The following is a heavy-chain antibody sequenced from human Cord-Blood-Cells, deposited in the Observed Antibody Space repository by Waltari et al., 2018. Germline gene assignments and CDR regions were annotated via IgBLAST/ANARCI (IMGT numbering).Heavy chain of an antibody. CDR1: GYTLTELS. J-gene: IGHJ4*02. Sequence: QVQLVQSGAEVKKPGASVKVSCKVSGYTLTELSMHWVRQAPGKGLEWMGGFDPRECETIYAQKFQDRVTMTEDTSTDTAYRELSSLRSEDTAVYYCATRLSGSYFTTDYWGQGTLVTVSS. CDR2: FDPRECET. CDR3: ATRLSGSYFTTDY. D-gene: IGHD1-26*01. V-gene: IGHV1-24*01.